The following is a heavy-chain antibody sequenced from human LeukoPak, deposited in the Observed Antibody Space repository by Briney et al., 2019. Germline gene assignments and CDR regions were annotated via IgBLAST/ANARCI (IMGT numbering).Heavy chain of an antibody. V-gene: IGHV3-23*01. Sequence: GGSLRLSCAASGFTFSSYAMTWVRQAPGKGLEWVAAISGSGDSTYYADSVKGRFTISRDNRENSKNTLHLQMNSLRAEDTAVYYCAKESKYSFGTTFDNWGQGMLVTVSS. J-gene: IGHJ4*02. CDR2: ISGSGDST. D-gene: IGHD3-16*01. CDR3: AKESKYSFGTTFDN. CDR1: GFTFSSYA.